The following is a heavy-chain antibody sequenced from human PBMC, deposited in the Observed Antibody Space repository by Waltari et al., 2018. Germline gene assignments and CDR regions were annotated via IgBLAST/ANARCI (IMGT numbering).Heavy chain of an antibody. CDR1: GFTFTNPW. CDR2: IKQDGSEK. Sequence: EVQLVESGGGLVEPGGSMRLSCSGAGFTFTNPWVSWVRQAPGKGPEWVASIKQDGSEKYYVDSMKGRFTISRDNAKNSLSLQMDSLRAEDTAVYFCARGVTTVEYWGQGTLVTVSS. CDR3: ARGVTTVEY. D-gene: IGHD2-21*02. V-gene: IGHV3-7*04. J-gene: IGHJ4*02.